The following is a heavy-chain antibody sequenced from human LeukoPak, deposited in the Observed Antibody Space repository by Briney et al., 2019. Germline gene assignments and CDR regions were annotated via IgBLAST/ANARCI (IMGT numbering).Heavy chain of an antibody. CDR2: MNPNSGNT. J-gene: IGHJ1*01. V-gene: IGHV1-8*02. CDR3: ARGPSPVAIFGVVITRSGYFQH. CDR1: GGTFSSYA. D-gene: IGHD3-3*01. Sequence: ASVKVSCKASGGTFSSYAISWVRQAPGQGLEWMGWMNPNSGNTGYAQKFQGRVTMTRNTSISTAYMELSSLRSEDTAVYYCARGPSPVAIFGVVITRSGYFQHWGQGTLVTVSS.